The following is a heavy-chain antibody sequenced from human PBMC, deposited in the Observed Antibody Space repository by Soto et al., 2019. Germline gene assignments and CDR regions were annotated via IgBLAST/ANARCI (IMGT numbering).Heavy chain of an antibody. CDR2: ISGRGGST. CDR1: GFTFSSYA. D-gene: IGHD2-15*01. J-gene: IGHJ4*02. CDR3: AKDGGVVVVVAAQPPL. Sequence: PGGSLRLSCAASGFTFSSYAMSWVRQAPGKGLEWVSAISGRGGSTYYADSVKGRFTISRDNSKNTLYLQMNSLRAEDTAVYYCAKDGGVVVVVAAQPPLWGQGTLVTVSS. V-gene: IGHV3-23*01.